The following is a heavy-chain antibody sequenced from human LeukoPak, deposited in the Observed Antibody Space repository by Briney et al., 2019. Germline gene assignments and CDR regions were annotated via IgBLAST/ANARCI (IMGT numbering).Heavy chain of an antibody. CDR3: ARQVYVSGWVFDY. Sequence: SETLSLTCTVSGGSISSSSYYWGWIRQPPGKGLEWIGSIYYSASTYYNPSLKSRVTISVDTSKNQFSLKLSSVTAADTALYYCARQVYVSGWVFDYWGQGTLVTVSS. CDR1: GGSISSSSYY. D-gene: IGHD6-19*01. V-gene: IGHV4-39*01. CDR2: IYYSAST. J-gene: IGHJ4*02.